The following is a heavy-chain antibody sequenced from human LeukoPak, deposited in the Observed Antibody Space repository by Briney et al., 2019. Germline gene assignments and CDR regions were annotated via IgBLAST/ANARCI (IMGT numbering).Heavy chain of an antibody. D-gene: IGHD1-26*01. CDR2: ICYSGST. V-gene: IGHV4-59*08. CDR1: GGSVSGYY. Sequence: SETLSLTCTVSGGSVSGYYWSWIRQPPGKGLEWIAYICYSGSTDYNPSLKSRVTISVDTSKNQFSLKLSSVTAADTAVYYCARHAPGATGSYPFDYWGQGTLVTVSS. J-gene: IGHJ4*02. CDR3: ARHAPGATGSYPFDY.